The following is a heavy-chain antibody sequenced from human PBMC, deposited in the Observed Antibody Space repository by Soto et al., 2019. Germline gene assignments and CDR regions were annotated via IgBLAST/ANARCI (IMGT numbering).Heavy chain of an antibody. CDR3: ARLVYDTRLNYMYFDF. D-gene: IGHD3-10*01. CDR1: GVSISSGSW. V-gene: IGHV4-4*02. J-gene: IGHJ4*02. Sequence: SETLSLTCAVSGVSISSGSWWTWVRQTPQRGLEYIGEIFHDGTANYYPSFERRVAISVDTSKNQFSLKLTSVTAADTAIYLCARLVYDTRLNYMYFDFWGQGALVTVSS. CDR2: IFHDGTA.